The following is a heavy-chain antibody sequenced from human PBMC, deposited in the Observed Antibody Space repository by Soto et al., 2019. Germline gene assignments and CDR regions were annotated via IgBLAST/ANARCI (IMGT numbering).Heavy chain of an antibody. CDR1: GYTFTSYA. CDR3: ARSDYGDLGADY. J-gene: IGHJ4*02. D-gene: IGHD4-17*01. V-gene: IGHV1-3*01. CDR2: INAGNGNT. Sequence: ASVKVSCKASGYTFTSYAMHWVRQAPGQRLEWMGWINAGNGNTKYSQKFQGRVTITRDTSASTAYMELSSLRSEDTAVYYCARSDYGDLGADYWGQGTLVTVSS.